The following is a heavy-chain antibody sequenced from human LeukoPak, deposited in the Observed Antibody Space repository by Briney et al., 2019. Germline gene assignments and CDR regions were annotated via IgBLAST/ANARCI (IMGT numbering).Heavy chain of an antibody. CDR2: IKQDGNEK. Sequence: GGSLRLSCAASGFTFRTYWMSWVRQAPGKGLEWVANIKQDGNEKYYVDSVKGRFTISRDNSKNTLYLQMNSLRAEDTAVYYCAKEEYSSSWEPFDYWGQGTLVTVSS. V-gene: IGHV3-7*03. CDR3: AKEEYSSSWEPFDY. CDR1: GFTFRTYW. D-gene: IGHD6-13*01. J-gene: IGHJ4*02.